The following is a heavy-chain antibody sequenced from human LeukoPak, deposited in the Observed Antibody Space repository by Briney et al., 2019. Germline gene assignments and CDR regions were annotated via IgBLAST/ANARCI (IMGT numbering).Heavy chain of an antibody. V-gene: IGHV4-4*07. J-gene: IGHJ4*02. CDR2: IYTSGTT. D-gene: IGHD3-22*01. CDR1: GGSISGYY. Sequence: SETLSLTCTVSGGSISGYYWNWIRQPAGKELEWIGRIYTSGTTHDNPSLRSRVTMSVDTSNNQVSLKLASVTAADTAVYYCARQGPEDSSGYYYFDYWGQGTLVTVSS. CDR3: ARQGPEDSSGYYYFDY.